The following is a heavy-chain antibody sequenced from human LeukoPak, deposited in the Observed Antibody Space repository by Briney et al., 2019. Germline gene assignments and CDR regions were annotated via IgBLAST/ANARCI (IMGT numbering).Heavy chain of an antibody. CDR3: ARQDMTTVTGLDY. J-gene: IGHJ4*02. CDR1: GYTFTGYY. CDR2: INPNSGGT. V-gene: IGHV1-2*02. Sequence: ASVKVSFKASGYTFTGYYIHWVRQAPRQGLEWMGWINPNSGGTNYAQKFEGRVIMTRDTTISAAYMELSRLRSDDTAVYYCARQDMTTVTGLDYWDQGTLVPVSS. D-gene: IGHD4-17*01.